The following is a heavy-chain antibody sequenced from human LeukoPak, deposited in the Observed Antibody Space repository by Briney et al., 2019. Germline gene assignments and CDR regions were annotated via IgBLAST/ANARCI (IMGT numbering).Heavy chain of an antibody. D-gene: IGHD3-16*01. CDR1: GFKFSDHY. CDR3: ARVIRGGDYNDY. V-gene: IGHV3-11*01. Sequence: PGGSLRLSCAASGFKFSDHYIDWVRQAPGKGLEWVSYISSSGSTIYYADSVKGRFTISRDNAKNSLYLQMNSLRAEDTAVYYCARVIRGGDYNDYWGQGTLVTVSS. CDR2: ISSSGSTI. J-gene: IGHJ4*02.